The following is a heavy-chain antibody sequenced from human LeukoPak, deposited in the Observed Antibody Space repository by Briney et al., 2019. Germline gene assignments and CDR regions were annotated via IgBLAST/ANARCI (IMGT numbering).Heavy chain of an antibody. D-gene: IGHD3-10*01. CDR2: IHYTGST. CDR1: GGSISSSSYY. CDR3: ARRLSGSGNFQINWFDP. J-gene: IGHJ5*02. V-gene: IGHV4-39*01. Sequence: TSETLSLTCTVSGGSISSSSYYWGWIRQPPGKGLEWIGSIHYTGSTHYNPSLKSRVTLFVDTSKNQFSLRLTSVIAADTAVYYCARRLSGSGNFQINWFDPWGQGTLVTVSS.